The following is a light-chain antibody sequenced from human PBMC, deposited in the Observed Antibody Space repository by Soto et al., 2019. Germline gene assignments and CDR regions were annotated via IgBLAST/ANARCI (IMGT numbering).Light chain of an antibody. J-gene: IGKJ1*01. CDR1: QSINNW. CDR2: DAS. CDR3: QQYASYSPT. V-gene: IGKV1-5*01. Sequence: DIQMTQSPSTLSASVGDRVAITCRASQSINNWLAWYQLKPGKAPKLLIYDASTLESGVPSRFSGSGSGTEFTLTISSLQPDDFATYYCQQYASYSPTFGQGTKVDIK.